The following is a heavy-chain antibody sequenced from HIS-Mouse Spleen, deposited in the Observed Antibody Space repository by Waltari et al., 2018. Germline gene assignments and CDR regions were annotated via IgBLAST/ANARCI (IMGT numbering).Heavy chain of an antibody. Sequence: QVQLQKWGAGLLKPSETLSLTCAVYGGSFSGYYWSWIRQPPGKGLEWIGEINHSGSTKCRPTPKSRVTLSVDTSKNQFALKLGSVTAAAWAVYYCARGALRGSYYWGEYFQHWGQGTLVTVSS. CDR3: ARGALRGSYYWGEYFQH. V-gene: IGHV4-34*01. CDR2: INHSGST. J-gene: IGHJ1*01. D-gene: IGHD1-26*01. CDR1: GGSFSGYY.